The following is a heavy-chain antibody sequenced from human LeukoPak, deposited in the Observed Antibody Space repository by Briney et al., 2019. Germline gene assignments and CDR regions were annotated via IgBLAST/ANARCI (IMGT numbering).Heavy chain of an antibody. CDR3: AKYSYDSSDYYYGLDS. Sequence: GGSLRLSCAASGFTFSRYAMSWVRQAPGKGLECASAIRGSGGGTYYADSVKGRFTISRDNSKNTLYLQMNSLRAEDTAVYYCAKYSYDSSDYYYGLDSWGQGTLLTVSS. V-gene: IGHV3-23*01. CDR2: IRGSGGGT. D-gene: IGHD3-22*01. J-gene: IGHJ4*02. CDR1: GFTFSRYA.